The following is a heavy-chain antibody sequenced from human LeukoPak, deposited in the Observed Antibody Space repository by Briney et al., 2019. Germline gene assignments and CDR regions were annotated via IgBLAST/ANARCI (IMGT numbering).Heavy chain of an antibody. Sequence: TGGSLRLSCAASGFGFSSYTMNWVRQAPGKGLEWVSSISGSISSKLYAESVKGRFTISRDNAKNSLYLQMNILRAEDTAVYYCARDISPHCGAYCYIDAFDIWGQGTTVTVSS. CDR1: GFGFSSYT. CDR3: ARDISPHCGAYCYIDAFDI. J-gene: IGHJ3*02. CDR2: ISGSISSK. V-gene: IGHV3-21*01. D-gene: IGHD2-21*01.